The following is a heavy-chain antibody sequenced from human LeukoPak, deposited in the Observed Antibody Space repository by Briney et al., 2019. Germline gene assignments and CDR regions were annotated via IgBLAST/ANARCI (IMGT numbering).Heavy chain of an antibody. J-gene: IGHJ4*02. V-gene: IGHV4-39*01. CDR2: IYYSGST. CDR3: ARHALQQLAYYFDY. CDR1: GGPISSGDYY. D-gene: IGHD6-13*01. Sequence: SETLSLTCTVSGGPISSGDYYWRWIRQPPGRGLEGIGYIYYSGSTYYNPSLKSRVTISVDTSKNQFSLKLSSVTAADTAVYYCARHALQQLAYYFDYWGQGTLVTVSS.